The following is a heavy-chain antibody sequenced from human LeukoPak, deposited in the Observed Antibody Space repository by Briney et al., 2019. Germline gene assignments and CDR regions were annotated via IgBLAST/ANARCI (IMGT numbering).Heavy chain of an antibody. V-gene: IGHV3-66*03. CDR1: GFRVSDYY. CDR2: IRDSGEA. CDR3: ARDRAANQDWVEFDP. J-gene: IGHJ5*02. D-gene: IGHD3/OR15-3a*01. Sequence: GGSLRLSRAVSGFRVSDYYMSWFRQAPGKGLEWVGLIRDSGEAFYADFARGRFAISRDESENTLYLQMNSLRVEDTAVYFCARDRAANQDWVEFDPWGQGTPVIVSS.